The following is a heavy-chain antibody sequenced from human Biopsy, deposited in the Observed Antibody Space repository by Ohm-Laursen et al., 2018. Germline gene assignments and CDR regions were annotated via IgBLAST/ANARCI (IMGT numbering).Heavy chain of an antibody. Sequence: SLRLSCAASGFNFDVYAMSWVRQAPGKGLEWIGFIRSNAYGGTTEYAASVKDRFTMSRDDSKSIAYLQMNSLKTEDTAVYYCGPHDYSVWGQGTLVTVSS. CDR2: IRSNAYGGTT. CDR1: GFNFDVYA. J-gene: IGHJ4*02. CDR3: GPHDYSV. V-gene: IGHV3-49*04. D-gene: IGHD4-11*01.